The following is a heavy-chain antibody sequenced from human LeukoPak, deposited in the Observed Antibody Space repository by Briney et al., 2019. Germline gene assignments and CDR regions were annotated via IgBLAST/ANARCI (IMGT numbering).Heavy chain of an antibody. Sequence: GGSLRLSCAASGFTFSSYAMNWVRQVPGKGLEWVSGIGASGGSTYYADSVKGRFTISRDNSKNTLYLQMNSLRAEDTAVYYCARDREPGTSASRFDYWGQGTLVTVSS. V-gene: IGHV3-23*01. CDR1: GFTFSSYA. D-gene: IGHD2-8*02. J-gene: IGHJ4*02. CDR2: IGASGGST. CDR3: ARDREPGTSASRFDY.